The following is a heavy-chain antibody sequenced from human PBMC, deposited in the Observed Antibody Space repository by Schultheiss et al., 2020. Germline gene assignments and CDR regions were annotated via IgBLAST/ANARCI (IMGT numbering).Heavy chain of an antibody. CDR1: GGSISSGGYY. V-gene: IGHV4-31*03. J-gene: IGHJ4*02. CDR3: ARGLWLVGGFLEWSTGDYFDY. Sequence: SETLSLTCTVSGGSISSGGYYWSWIRQHPGKGLEWIGYIYYSGSTYYNPSLKSRVTISVDTSKNQFSLKLSSVTAADTAVYYCARGLWLVGGFLEWSTGDYFDYWGEGTLVTVSS. D-gene: IGHD3-3*01. CDR2: IYYSGST.